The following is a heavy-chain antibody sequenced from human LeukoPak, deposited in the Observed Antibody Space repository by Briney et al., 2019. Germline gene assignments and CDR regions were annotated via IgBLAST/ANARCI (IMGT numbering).Heavy chain of an antibody. CDR1: GFTFSTSW. D-gene: IGHD6-13*01. J-gene: IGHJ4*02. Sequence: GGSLRLSCATSGFTFSTSWMHWVRQAPGKGLVWVSRISGDGTTTTYTDSVKGRFTISRDNAKNTLFLQMNSLRVDDTAVYYCTRVRSSSWYDYWGQGALVTVSS. CDR2: ISGDGTTT. V-gene: IGHV3-74*01. CDR3: TRVRSSSWYDY.